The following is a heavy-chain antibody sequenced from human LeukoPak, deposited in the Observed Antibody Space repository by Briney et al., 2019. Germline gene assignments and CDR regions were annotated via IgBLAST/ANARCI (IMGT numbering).Heavy chain of an antibody. CDR1: GYTFTGYY. CDR3: AREYSGYACIDY. D-gene: IGHD5-12*01. CDR2: INPNSGGT. J-gene: IGHJ4*02. V-gene: IGHV1-2*02. Sequence: ASVKVSCKASGYTFTGYYMHLVRQAPGQGLEWMGWINPNSGGTNYAQKFQGRVTMTRDTSISTAYKEQRRLRSDDTAVYYCAREYSGYACIDYWGQGTLVTVSS.